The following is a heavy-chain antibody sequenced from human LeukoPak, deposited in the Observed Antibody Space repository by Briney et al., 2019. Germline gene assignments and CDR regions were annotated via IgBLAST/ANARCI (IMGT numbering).Heavy chain of an antibody. J-gene: IGHJ4*02. D-gene: IGHD3-3*01. CDR2: TSSSSSYI. Sequence: GGSLRLSCAASGFTFSSYSMNWVRQAPGKGLEWVSSTSSSSSYIYYADTVKGRFTISRDNAKNSLYLQMNSLRAEDTAVYYCARDSITIFGVVTFWGQGTLVTVSS. CDR3: ARDSITIFGVVTF. CDR1: GFTFSSYS. V-gene: IGHV3-21*01.